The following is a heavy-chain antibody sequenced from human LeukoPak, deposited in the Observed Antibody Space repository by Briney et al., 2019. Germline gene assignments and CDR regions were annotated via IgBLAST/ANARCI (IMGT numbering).Heavy chain of an antibody. D-gene: IGHD1-26*01. V-gene: IGHV1-18*01. Sequence: GASVKVSCKASGYIFTNYGISWVRQAPGQGLEWMGWISTYNGNTKYAQNLQGRVTMTTDTSTSTAYMDLRSLRSDDTAVYYCARDLRSCSWFNWFDPWGQGTLVTVSS. CDR2: ISTYNGNT. CDR3: ARDLRSCSWFNWFDP. CDR1: GYIFTNYG. J-gene: IGHJ5*02.